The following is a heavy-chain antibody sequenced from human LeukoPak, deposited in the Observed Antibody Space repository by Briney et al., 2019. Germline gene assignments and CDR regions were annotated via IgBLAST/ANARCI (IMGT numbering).Heavy chain of an antibody. D-gene: IGHD6-13*01. V-gene: IGHV1-3*01. CDR3: ARELMGSIWYQD. CDR2: INAGNGNT. Sequence: ASVKVSCKASGYTFTSYAMHWVRQAPGQRLEWMGWINAGNGNTKYSQKFQGRVTTTRDTSASTAYMELSSLRSEDTAVYYCARELMGSIWYQDWGQGTLVTVSS. CDR1: GYTFTSYA. J-gene: IGHJ4*02.